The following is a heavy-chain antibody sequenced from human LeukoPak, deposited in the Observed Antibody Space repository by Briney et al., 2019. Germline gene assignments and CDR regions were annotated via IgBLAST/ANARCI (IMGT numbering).Heavy chain of an antibody. V-gene: IGHV3-23*01. CDR1: GFTFSSYA. CDR3: ARIQLWLWGYYYGMDV. J-gene: IGHJ6*02. Sequence: GGSPRLSCAASGFTFSSYAMSWVRQAPGKGLEWVSALSGSGGSTYYADSVKGRFTISRDNSKNTLYLQMNSLRAEDTAVYYCARIQLWLWGYYYGMDVWGQGTTVTVSS. D-gene: IGHD5-18*01. CDR2: LSGSGGST.